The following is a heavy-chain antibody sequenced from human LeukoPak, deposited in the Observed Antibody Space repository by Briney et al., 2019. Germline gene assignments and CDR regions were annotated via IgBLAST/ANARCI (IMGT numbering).Heavy chain of an antibody. CDR3: ARGIIVRSSSWSVISYYFDY. D-gene: IGHD6-13*01. CDR1: GFTFSTYW. V-gene: IGHV3-7*01. Sequence: GGSLRLSCAASGFTFSTYWMSWVRQAPGKGLEWVANIKQDGSEKDYMDSVKGRFTISRDNAKNSLYLQMNSLRAEDTAVYYCARGIIVRSSSWSVISYYFDYWGQGTLVTVSS. CDR2: IKQDGSEK. J-gene: IGHJ4*02.